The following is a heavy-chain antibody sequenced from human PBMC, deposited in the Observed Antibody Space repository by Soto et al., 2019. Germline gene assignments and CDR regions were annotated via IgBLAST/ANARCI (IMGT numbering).Heavy chain of an antibody. CDR1: GDSISSSVW. J-gene: IGHJ6*02. V-gene: IGHV4-4*02. Sequence: SETLSLTCAVSGDSISSSVWWTWVRQPPGKGLEWIGEVFHTGDTYFNPSLRSRVAMSVDKSTNEFSLKVTSVTAADTAVYYCARGEVLWFGETTHHMDVWGQGTTVTVSS. CDR3: ARGEVLWFGETTHHMDV. D-gene: IGHD3-10*01. CDR2: VFHTGDT.